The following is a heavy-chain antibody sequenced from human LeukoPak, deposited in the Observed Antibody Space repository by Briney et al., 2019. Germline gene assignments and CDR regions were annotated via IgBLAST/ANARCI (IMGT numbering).Heavy chain of an antibody. Sequence: GVSLRLSCAASGFTFSSYAMSWVRQAPGKGLEWVSAISGSGGSTYYADSVKGRFTISRDNSKNTLYLQMNSLRAEDTAVYYCAKAAYYDILTGYYTDAFDIWGQGTMVAVSS. J-gene: IGHJ3*02. CDR2: ISGSGGST. CDR3: AKAAYYDILTGYYTDAFDI. D-gene: IGHD3-9*01. CDR1: GFTFSSYA. V-gene: IGHV3-23*01.